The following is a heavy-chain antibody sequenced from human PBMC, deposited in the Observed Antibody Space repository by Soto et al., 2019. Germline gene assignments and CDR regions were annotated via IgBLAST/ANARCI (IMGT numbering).Heavy chain of an antibody. CDR3: ATMGYYYDSSGYLTPHWFDP. D-gene: IGHD3-22*01. CDR2: IKHSGST. J-gene: IGHJ5*02. V-gene: IGHV4-34*01. CDR1: GGSFSGYY. Sequence: PSETLSLTCAVYGGSFSGYYWTWIRQPPGTGLEWKEEIKHSGSTNYNPSLKSRVTISVDKSNNQFSLKLSSVTAADTAVYYCATMGYYYDSSGYLTPHWFDPWGQGTLVTVSS.